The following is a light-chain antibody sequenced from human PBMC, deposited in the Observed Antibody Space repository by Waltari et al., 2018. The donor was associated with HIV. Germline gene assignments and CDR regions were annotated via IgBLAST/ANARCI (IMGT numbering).Light chain of an antibody. CDR2: GAS. J-gene: IGKJ1*01. CDR3: QHYNNWPPWT. CDR1: QSVSSN. V-gene: IGKV3-15*01. Sequence: EIVMTQSPATLSVSPGERATLSCRASQSVSSNLAWYQQKPGQAPILLIYGASTRATGIPARFSGSGSGTEFTLTISSLQSEDFAVYFCQHYNNWPPWTFGQGTQVEIK.